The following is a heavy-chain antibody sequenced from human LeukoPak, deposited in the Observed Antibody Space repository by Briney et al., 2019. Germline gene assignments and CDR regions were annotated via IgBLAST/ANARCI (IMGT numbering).Heavy chain of an antibody. D-gene: IGHD6-6*01. V-gene: IGHV3-53*01. J-gene: IGHJ4*02. CDR2: IYGGGDT. CDR1: GFSVSSDY. CDR3: ARGRSVSSIFAY. Sequence: PGGSLRLSCAASGFSVSSDYMTWVRQAPGKGLEWVSVIYGGGDTEYADSVKGRFTTSRDSSKNTVFLQMNGLRGEDPAVYYCARGRSVSSIFAYWGQGTLVTVSS.